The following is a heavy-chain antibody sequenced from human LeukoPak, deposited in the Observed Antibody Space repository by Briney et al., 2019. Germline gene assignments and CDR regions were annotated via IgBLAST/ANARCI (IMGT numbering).Heavy chain of an antibody. J-gene: IGHJ4*02. D-gene: IGHD1-26*01. Sequence: GGSLRLSCAASGXTFSSYWMYWVRQAPGKGRVWVSRINTDGSSTSYADSVKGRFSISRDNAKNTLDLQMNSLRADDTAVYYCARQTGATTTGGYYFDHWGQGTLVTVSS. CDR2: INTDGSST. CDR1: GXTFSSYW. CDR3: ARQTGATTTGGYYFDH. V-gene: IGHV3-74*01.